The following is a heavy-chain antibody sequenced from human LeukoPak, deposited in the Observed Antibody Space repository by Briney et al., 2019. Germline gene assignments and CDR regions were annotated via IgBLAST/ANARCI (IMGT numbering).Heavy chain of an antibody. CDR2: IIPILGIA. CDR3: ARDFQKSGWFNYYYGMDV. J-gene: IGHJ6*02. V-gene: IGHV1-69*04. CDR1: GGTFSSYA. D-gene: IGHD6-19*01. Sequence: SVKVSCKASGGTFSSYAISWVRQAPGQGLEWMGRIIPILGIANYAQKFQGRVTITADKSTSTAYMELSSLRSEDTAVYYCARDFQKSGWFNYYYGMDVWGQGTTVTVSS.